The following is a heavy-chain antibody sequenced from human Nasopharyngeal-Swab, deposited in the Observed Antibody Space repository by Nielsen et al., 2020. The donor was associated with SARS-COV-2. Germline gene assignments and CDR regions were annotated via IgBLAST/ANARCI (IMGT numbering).Heavy chain of an antibody. CDR3: ASWEPMVRGVGFDP. CDR2: IIPIFGTA. D-gene: IGHD3-10*01. Sequence: SVKVSCKASGGTFSSYAISWVRQAPGQGLEWMGGIIPIFGTANYAQKFQGRVTITADKSTSTAYMELSSLRSEDTAVYYCASWEPMVRGVGFDPWGQGTLVTVSS. CDR1: GGTFSSYA. V-gene: IGHV1-69*06. J-gene: IGHJ5*02.